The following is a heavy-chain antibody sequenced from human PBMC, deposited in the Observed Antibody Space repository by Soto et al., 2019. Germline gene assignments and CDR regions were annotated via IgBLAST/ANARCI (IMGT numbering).Heavy chain of an antibody. J-gene: IGHJ4*02. V-gene: IGHV4-34*01. CDR1: GGSFSGYY. Sequence: SETLSLTCAVYGGSFSGYYWSWIRQPPGKGLEWIGEINHSGSTNYNPSLKSRVTISVDTSKNQFSLKLSSVTAADTAVYYCARVRSSSSRLDYWGQGTLVTVSS. D-gene: IGHD6-13*01. CDR3: ARVRSSSSRLDY. CDR2: INHSGST.